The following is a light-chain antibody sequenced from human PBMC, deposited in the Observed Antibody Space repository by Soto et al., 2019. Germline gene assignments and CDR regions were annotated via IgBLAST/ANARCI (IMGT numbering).Light chain of an antibody. J-gene: IGKJ1*01. CDR3: HQYGSSAWT. CDR2: GAS. CDR1: QSIKSDY. Sequence: EIVLTQSPDTLSLSPGERATLSCRATQSIKSDYLAWYQQKPGQAPRLLIYGASNRATGIPDRFSGSRSGTDFTLPISRLEPEDSAVFYCHQYGSSAWTFGQGTTMEIK. V-gene: IGKV3-20*01.